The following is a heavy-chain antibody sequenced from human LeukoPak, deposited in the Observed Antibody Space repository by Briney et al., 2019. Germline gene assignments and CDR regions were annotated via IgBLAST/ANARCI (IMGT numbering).Heavy chain of an antibody. CDR2: IYYSGST. V-gene: IGHV4-39*07. CDR3: AGYDFWSGYAYFDY. CDR1: GGSISSSSYY. D-gene: IGHD3-3*01. J-gene: IGHJ4*02. Sequence: SETLSLTCTVSGGSISSSSYYWGWIRQPPGKGLEWIGSIYYSGSTYYNPSLKSRVTISVDTSKNQFSLKLSSVTAADTAVYYCAGYDFWSGYAYFDYWGQGTLVTVSS.